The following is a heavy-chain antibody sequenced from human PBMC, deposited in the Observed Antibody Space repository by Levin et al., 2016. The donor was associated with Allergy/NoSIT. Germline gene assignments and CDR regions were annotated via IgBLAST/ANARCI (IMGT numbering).Heavy chain of an antibody. J-gene: IGHJ6*02. CDR2: IIPILGIA. D-gene: IGHD2-15*01. CDR1: GGTFSSYA. V-gene: IGHV1-69*10. CDR3: ARGVVVVVAATQDPYYYGMDV. Sequence: SVKVSCKASGGTFSSYAISWVRQAPGQGLEWMGGIIPILGIANYAQKFQGRVTITADESTSTAYMELSSLRSEDTAVYYCARGVVVVVAATQDPYYYGMDVWGQGTTVTVSS.